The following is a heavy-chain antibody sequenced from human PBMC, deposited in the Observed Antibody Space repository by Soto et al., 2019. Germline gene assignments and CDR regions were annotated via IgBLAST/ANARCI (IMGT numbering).Heavy chain of an antibody. V-gene: IGHV6-1*01. CDR2: TYYMSKWYN. J-gene: IGHJ4*02. D-gene: IGHD5-18*01. CDR3: ARDTTMSTGAGLDC. Sequence: SQTLSLTCAISGDSVSSNDATWDWIRQSPSRGPEWLGRTYYMSKWYNDFAISMKSRITINSDSSKNQFSLRLNSVTPEDTAVYYCARDTTMSTGAGLDCWGQGTLVTVSS. CDR1: GDSVSSNDAT.